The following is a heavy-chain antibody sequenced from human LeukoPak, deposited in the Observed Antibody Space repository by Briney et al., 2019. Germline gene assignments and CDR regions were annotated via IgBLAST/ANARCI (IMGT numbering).Heavy chain of an antibody. CDR2: IYYSGST. CDR1: GGSISSYY. V-gene: IGHV4-59*08. J-gene: IGHJ3*02. Sequence: PSETLSLTCTVSGGSISSYYWSWIRQPPGKGLEWIGYIYYSGSTNYNPSLKSRVTISVDTSKNQFSLKLSSVTAADTAVYYCARRVRNCSGGSCYDAFDIWGQGTMVTVSS. D-gene: IGHD2-15*01. CDR3: ARRVRNCSGGSCYDAFDI.